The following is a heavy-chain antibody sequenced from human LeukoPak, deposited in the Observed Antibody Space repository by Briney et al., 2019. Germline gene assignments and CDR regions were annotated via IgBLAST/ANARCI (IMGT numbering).Heavy chain of an antibody. CDR2: MNPKSGNT. J-gene: IGHJ4*02. D-gene: IGHD5-18*01. Sequence: GASVKVSCKASGYTFTSYDINWVRQATGQGLEWMGWMNPKSGNTGYAQKCQGRDTITRNTSRSTAYMELSRLRSEDTAAYYCARGKRYSYGYNLAYWGQGTLVTVSS. CDR3: ARGKRYSYGYNLAY. V-gene: IGHV1-8*01. CDR1: GYTFTSYD.